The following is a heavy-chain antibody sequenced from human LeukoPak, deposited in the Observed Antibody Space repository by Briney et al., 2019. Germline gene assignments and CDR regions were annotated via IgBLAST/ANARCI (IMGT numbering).Heavy chain of an antibody. CDR2: ISGSGGST. CDR1: GFTFSSYA. Sequence: PGGSLRLSCAASGFTFSSYAMSWVRQAPGKGLEWVSAISGSGGSTYYADSVKGRFSISRDNSKNTLYLQMNSLRAEDTAVYYCAKINYYGSGSYGYRYYFDYWGQGTLVTVSS. D-gene: IGHD3-10*01. CDR3: AKINYYGSGSYGYRYYFDY. J-gene: IGHJ4*02. V-gene: IGHV3-23*01.